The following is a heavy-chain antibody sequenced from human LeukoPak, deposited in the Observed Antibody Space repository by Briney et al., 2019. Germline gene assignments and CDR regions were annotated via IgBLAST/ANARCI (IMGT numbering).Heavy chain of an antibody. CDR2: ISGSGGST. J-gene: IGHJ4*02. V-gene: IGHV3-23*01. CDR3: AKGEINYYGSGSHHDY. Sequence: GGSLTLSCAASGFTFSTYSMSWVRQTPEKGLEWVSAISGSGGSTYYADSVKGRFTISRDNSKNTLYLQMNSLRAEDTAVYYCAKGEINYYGSGSHHDYWGQGTLVTVSS. CDR1: GFTFSTYS. D-gene: IGHD3-10*01.